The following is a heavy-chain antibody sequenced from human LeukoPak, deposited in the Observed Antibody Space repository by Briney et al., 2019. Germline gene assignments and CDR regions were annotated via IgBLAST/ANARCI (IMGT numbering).Heavy chain of an antibody. CDR2: IYYSGST. D-gene: IGHD3-3*01. V-gene: IGHV4-59*01. Sequence: SETLSLTCTVSGGSISSYYWSWIRQPPGKGLEWIGYIYYSGSTNYNPSLKSRVTISVGTSKNQFSLKLSSVTAADTAVYYCARGWRSGYYGYYYYMDVWGKGTTVTISS. CDR1: GGSISSYY. CDR3: ARGWRSGYYGYYYYMDV. J-gene: IGHJ6*03.